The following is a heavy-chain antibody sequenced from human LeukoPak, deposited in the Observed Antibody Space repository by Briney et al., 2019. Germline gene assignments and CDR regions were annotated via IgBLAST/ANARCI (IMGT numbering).Heavy chain of an antibody. CDR3: ARGRDGYKRFDY. CDR2: INHSRST. Sequence: SETLSLTCAVYGGSFSGYYWSWIRQPPGKGLEWIGEINHSRSTNYNPSLKSRVTISVDTSKNQFSLKLSSVTAADTAVYYCARGRDGYKRFDYWGQGTLVTVSS. CDR1: GGSFSGYY. V-gene: IGHV4-34*01. D-gene: IGHD5-24*01. J-gene: IGHJ4*02.